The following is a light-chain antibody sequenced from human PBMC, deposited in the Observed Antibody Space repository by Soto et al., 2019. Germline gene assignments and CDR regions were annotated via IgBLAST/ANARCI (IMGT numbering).Light chain of an antibody. CDR3: QQYYSTPQT. CDR2: WAS. V-gene: IGKV4-1*01. CDR1: QSLLYSANNKNY. J-gene: IGKJ1*01. Sequence: DIVMTQSPDSLAVSLGERATINCRSSQSLLYSANNKNYLAWYQQKPGQPPKLLIYWASIREFGVPDRFSGSGSGTDFTLTISSLQAEDVAVYSCQQYYSTPQTFGQGTKVEIK.